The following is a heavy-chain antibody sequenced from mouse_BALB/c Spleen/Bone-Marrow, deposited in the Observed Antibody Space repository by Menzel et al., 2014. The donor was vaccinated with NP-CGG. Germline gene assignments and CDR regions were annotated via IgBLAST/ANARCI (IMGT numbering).Heavy chain of an antibody. CDR2: IDPANGNT. D-gene: IGHD2-4*01. J-gene: IGHJ2*01. V-gene: IGHV14-3*02. CDR3: ALYYDYDVGY. CDR1: GFNIKDTY. Sequence: EVMLVESGAELVKPGAPVKLSCTASGFNIKDTYMHWVKQRPEQGLEWIGRIDPANGNTKYDPKFQGKATITADTSSNTAYLQLSSLTSEDTAVYYCALYYDYDVGYWGQGTTLTVSS.